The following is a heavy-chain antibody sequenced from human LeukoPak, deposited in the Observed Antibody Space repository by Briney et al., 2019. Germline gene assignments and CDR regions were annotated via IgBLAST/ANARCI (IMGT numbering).Heavy chain of an antibody. D-gene: IGHD2-15*01. CDR3: ARYCSGGSCYRLPYAFDI. CDR2: IYSGGST. CDR1: GFTVSSNY. V-gene: IGHV3-53*01. Sequence: GGSLRLSCAASGFTVSSNYMSWVRQAPGKGLEWVSVIYSGGSTYYADSVEGRFTISRDNSKNTLYLQMNSLRAEDTAVYYCARYCSGGSCYRLPYAFDIWGQGTMVTVSS. J-gene: IGHJ3*02.